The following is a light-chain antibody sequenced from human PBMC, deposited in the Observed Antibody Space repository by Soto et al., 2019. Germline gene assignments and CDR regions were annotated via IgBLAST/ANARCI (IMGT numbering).Light chain of an antibody. CDR1: HTIATY. V-gene: IGKV1-39*01. CDR3: QQFYYYPHT. Sequence: IQMTQSPSSLSASVGDGVTLTCRASHTIATYLNWYQQKPRQVPEFLIYGASRLHVGVPSRFTGSGYGTDFTLTINNLQPEDFAIYYCQQFYYYPHTFGQGTKLEVK. CDR2: GAS. J-gene: IGKJ2*01.